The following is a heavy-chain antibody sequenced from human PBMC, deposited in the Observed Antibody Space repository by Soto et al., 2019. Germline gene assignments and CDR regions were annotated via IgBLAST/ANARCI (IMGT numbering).Heavy chain of an antibody. Sequence: EVQLVESGGGLVQPGGSLRLSCAASGFTFSSYSMNWVRQAPGKGLEWVSYISSSSSTIYYADSVKGRFTISRDNAKNSLYLQMNSLRAEDTAVHYCARGAGITMVRGVKYYFDYWGQGTLVTVSS. CDR1: GFTFSSYS. J-gene: IGHJ4*02. CDR2: ISSSSSTI. D-gene: IGHD3-10*01. CDR3: ARGAGITMVRGVKYYFDY. V-gene: IGHV3-48*01.